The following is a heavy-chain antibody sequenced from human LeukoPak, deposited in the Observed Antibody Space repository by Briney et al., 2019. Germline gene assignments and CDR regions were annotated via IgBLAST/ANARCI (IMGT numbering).Heavy chain of an antibody. V-gene: IGHV3-7*01. Sequence: GGSLRLSCAASGFTFSRYWMTWVRQAPGKGLEWVANIRQDGSERYYVDSVKGRFTISRDNAKNSLYLQMNSLRAEDTAVYYCASSPYYYYYMDVWGKGTTVTVSS. CDR1: GFTFSRYW. CDR2: IRQDGSER. CDR3: ASSPYYYYYMDV. J-gene: IGHJ6*03.